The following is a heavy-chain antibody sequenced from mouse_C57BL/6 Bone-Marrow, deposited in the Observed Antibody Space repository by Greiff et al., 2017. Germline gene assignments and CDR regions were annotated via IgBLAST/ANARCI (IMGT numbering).Heavy chain of an antibody. D-gene: IGHD1-1*01. CDR3: ARWRSRRWYFDV. J-gene: IGHJ1*03. CDR2: IDPSDSYT. CDR1: GYTFTSYW. Sequence: QVQLKQPGAELVKPGASVKLSCKASGYTFTSYWMQWVKQRPGQGLEWIGEIDPSDSYTNYKQKFKGKATLTVDTSSSTAYMQLSSLTSEDSAVYYCARWRSRRWYFDVWGTGTTVTVSS. V-gene: IGHV1-50*01.